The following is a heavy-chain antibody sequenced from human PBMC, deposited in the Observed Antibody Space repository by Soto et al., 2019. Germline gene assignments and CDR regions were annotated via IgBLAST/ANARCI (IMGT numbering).Heavy chain of an antibody. CDR1: GGSISSAGYY. V-gene: IGHV4-31*03. CDR3: ATKPNGLYYFAY. D-gene: IGHD2-8*01. J-gene: IGHJ4*02. CDR2: IYSSGVT. Sequence: QVQLQESGPRLVQPSQTLSLTCTVSGGSISSAGYYWSWIRQHPGKGLEWIGYIYSSGVTYYEPSLKSRVTMSVAMSKTQFSLRLSSVTAADTAVYYCATKPNGLYYFAYWGQGDLVTLAS.